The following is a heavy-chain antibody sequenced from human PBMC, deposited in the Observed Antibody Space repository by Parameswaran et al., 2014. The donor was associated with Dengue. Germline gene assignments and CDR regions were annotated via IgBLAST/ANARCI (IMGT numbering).Heavy chain of an antibody. V-gene: IGHV2-26*01. Sequence: GARWIRQPPGKALEWLAHIFSNDEKSYSTSLKSRLTVSKDTSKSQVVLTMTNMDPVDTATYYCARIVYGDYDVVDYWGQGTLVTVSS. J-gene: IGHJ4*02. CDR3: ARIVYGDYDVVDY. CDR1: G. D-gene: IGHD4-17*01. CDR2: IFSNDEK.